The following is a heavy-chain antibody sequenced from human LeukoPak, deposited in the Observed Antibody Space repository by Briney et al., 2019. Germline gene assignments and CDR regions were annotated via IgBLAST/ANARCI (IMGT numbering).Heavy chain of an antibody. J-gene: IGHJ4*02. Sequence: TWGSRRISRAAAGVTFTSFPIHWVRQGPRNGLYCVAVISYDGSNKYYADSVKGRFAISRDNSKNTLYLQMNSLRAEDTAVYYCARETGGAVGSTDFDYWGQGTLVTVSS. CDR1: GVTFTSFP. D-gene: IGHD3-10*01. CDR2: ISYDGSNK. CDR3: ARETGGAVGSTDFDY. V-gene: IGHV3-30*09.